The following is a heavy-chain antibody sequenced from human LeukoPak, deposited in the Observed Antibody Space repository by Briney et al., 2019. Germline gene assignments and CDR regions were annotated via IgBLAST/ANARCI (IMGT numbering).Heavy chain of an antibody. D-gene: IGHD6-19*01. CDR2: ISWISGIT. CDR3: AKDLVAVAGGIDY. Sequence: PGGSLRLSCAASGFTFDDYAMHWVRQAPGKGLEWVSGISWISGITDYGDSVRGRFTISRDNAKNSLYLQMNSLRVEDTAVYYCAKDLVAVAGGIDYWGQGTLVTVSS. J-gene: IGHJ4*02. V-gene: IGHV3-9*01. CDR1: GFTFDDYA.